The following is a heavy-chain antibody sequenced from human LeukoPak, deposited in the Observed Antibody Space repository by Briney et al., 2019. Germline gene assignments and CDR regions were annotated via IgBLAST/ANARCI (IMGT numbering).Heavy chain of an antibody. D-gene: IGHD5-18*01. CDR3: ARRVDTSMALDY. V-gene: IGHV3-20*04. Sequence: GGSLRLSCAASGFTFDDYGMIWVRQAPGKGLEWVSGINWNGGSTGYADSVKGRFTISRDNAKNSVYLQMNSLRAEDTALFYCARRVDTSMALDYWGQGTLVTVSS. CDR1: GFTFDDYG. J-gene: IGHJ4*02. CDR2: INWNGGST.